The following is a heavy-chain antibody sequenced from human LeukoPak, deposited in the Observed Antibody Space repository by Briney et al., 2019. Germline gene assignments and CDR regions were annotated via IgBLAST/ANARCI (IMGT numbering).Heavy chain of an antibody. CDR3: ARETAKVTTDY. CDR2: ITSSSSTI. CDR1: RFTFSSFS. V-gene: IGHV3-48*01. D-gene: IGHD4-11*01. Sequence: GGSVRLSCAASRFTFSSFSMNWVRQAPGKGREWVSYITSSSSTIYYADSVKGRFTIARDIPKNSLYLQMNSLRADDTAVYYCARETAKVTTDYWGQGTLVTVSS. J-gene: IGHJ4*02.